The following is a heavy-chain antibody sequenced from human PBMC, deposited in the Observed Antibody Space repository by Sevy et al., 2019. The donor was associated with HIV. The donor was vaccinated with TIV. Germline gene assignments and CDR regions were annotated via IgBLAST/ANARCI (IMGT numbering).Heavy chain of an antibody. CDR2: IYPGDSDT. CDR1: GYSFSTYW. J-gene: IGHJ4*02. D-gene: IGHD6-6*01. Sequence: GESLKISCKGSGYSFSTYWIAWVRQMPGKGLEWMGIIYPGDSDTRYSPSFQGQVTISADKSISTAYLQWSSLKASDIAMYYCARRRGSSAWVDYWGQGTLVTVSS. CDR3: ARRRGSSAWVDY. V-gene: IGHV5-51*01.